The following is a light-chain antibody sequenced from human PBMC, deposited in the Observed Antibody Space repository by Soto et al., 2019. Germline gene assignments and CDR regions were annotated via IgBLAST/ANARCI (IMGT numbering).Light chain of an antibody. J-gene: IGLJ3*02. CDR2: DVS. CDR3: SSYTSSSTVV. V-gene: IGLV2-14*03. Sequence: QLVLTQPASVSGSPGQSITISCTGTSSDVGRYNYVSWYQQHPGKAPKLMIYDVSIRPSGVSDRFSGSKSGNTASLTISGLQAEDEADYYCSSYTSSSTVVFGGGTQLTVL. CDR1: SSDVGRYNY.